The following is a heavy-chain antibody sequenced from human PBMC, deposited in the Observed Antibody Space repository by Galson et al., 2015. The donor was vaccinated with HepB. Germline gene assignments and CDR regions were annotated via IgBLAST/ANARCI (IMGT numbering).Heavy chain of an antibody. D-gene: IGHD3-3*01. CDR2: ISSSSSTI. J-gene: IGHJ4*02. Sequence: SLRLSCAASGFTFSSYSMNWVRQAPGKGLEWVSYISSSSSTIYYADSVKGRFTISRDNAKNSLYLQMNSLRDEDTAVYYCARESGWSYYDFWSFDYWGQGTLVTVSS. CDR1: GFTFSSYS. V-gene: IGHV3-48*02. CDR3: ARESGWSYYDFWSFDY.